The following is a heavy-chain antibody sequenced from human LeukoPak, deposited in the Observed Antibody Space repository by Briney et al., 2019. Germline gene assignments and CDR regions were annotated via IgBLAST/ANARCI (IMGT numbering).Heavy chain of an antibody. CDR2: IYYSGST. CDR3: AAEVGDYVDY. D-gene: IGHD1-26*01. CDR1: GGSVSSGSYY. V-gene: IGHV4-61*01. J-gene: IGHJ4*02. Sequence: PSETLSLTCTASGGSVSSGSYYWSWIRQPPGKGLEWIGYIYYSGSTNYNPSLKSRVTISVDTSKNQFSLKLSSVTAADTAVYYCAAEVGDYVDYWGQGTLVTVSS.